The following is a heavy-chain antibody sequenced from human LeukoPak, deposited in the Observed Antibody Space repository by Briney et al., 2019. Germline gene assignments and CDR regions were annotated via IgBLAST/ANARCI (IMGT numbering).Heavy chain of an antibody. V-gene: IGHV3-23*01. Sequence: GGSLRLSCAASGFTFSDYAMNWVRQAPGGGLEWVSGISVSGDTTYYADSVKGRFTISRDNSKNTLYLQMDSLRGEDTAIYYCAKDVIIRRVVARYFDHWGQGTLVTVSS. CDR1: GFTFSDYA. CDR2: ISVSGDTT. J-gene: IGHJ4*02. D-gene: IGHD3-10*01. CDR3: AKDVIIRRVVARYFDH.